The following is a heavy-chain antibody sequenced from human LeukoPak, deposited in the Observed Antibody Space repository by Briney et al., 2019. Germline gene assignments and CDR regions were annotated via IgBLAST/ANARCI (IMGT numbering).Heavy chain of an antibody. CDR3: ARGFPPLVQYQLLRDHYYYYMDV. Sequence: ASVTVSCKASGYTFTIYNMHWVRQAPRQGLEWMGIINPSGGSTSNAQKFQGRVTMTRVTSTSTVYMELSRLRSEDTAVYYCARGFPPLVQYQLLRDHYYYYMDVWGKGTTVTISS. CDR2: INPSGGST. V-gene: IGHV1-46*01. D-gene: IGHD2-2*01. CDR1: GYTFTIYN. J-gene: IGHJ6*03.